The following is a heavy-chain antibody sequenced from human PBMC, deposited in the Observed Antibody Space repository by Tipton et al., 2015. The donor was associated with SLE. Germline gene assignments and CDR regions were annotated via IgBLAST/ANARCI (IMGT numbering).Heavy chain of an antibody. V-gene: IGHV3-53*01. CDR2: LSVAGDN. J-gene: IGHJ4*02. CDR3: ARDGDSRSALEY. CDR1: GFSVSSNH. D-gene: IGHD6-13*01. Sequence: SLRLSCSASGFSVSSNHMSWVRQAPGKGLEWVSLLSVAGDNNNADSVKGRYTTSRDNSKNSLYLRITSLRAEDTAVYNCARDGDSRSALEYWGQGTLVTVSS.